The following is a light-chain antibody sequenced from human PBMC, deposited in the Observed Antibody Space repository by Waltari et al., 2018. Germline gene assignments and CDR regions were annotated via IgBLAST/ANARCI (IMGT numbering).Light chain of an antibody. CDR1: QSISSY. J-gene: IGKJ1*01. V-gene: IGKV1-39*01. CDR3: QQSYSTPRT. Sequence: DIQMTQSPSALSASVGDRVTITCRASQSISSYLNWYQKKPGKAPKLLIYAASSLQSGVPSRFSGRGSGTDVTLTISSLQPEDFATYYCQQSYSTPRTFGQGTKVEIK. CDR2: AAS.